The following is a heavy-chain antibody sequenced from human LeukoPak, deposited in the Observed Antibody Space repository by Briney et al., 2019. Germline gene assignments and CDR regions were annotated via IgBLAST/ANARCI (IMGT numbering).Heavy chain of an antibody. CDR1: GGSIRSSNHY. J-gene: IGHJ4*02. V-gene: IGHV4-39*01. Sequence: SETLSLTCAVSGGSIRSSNHYWGWIRQPPGKGLEWIGSIYYSGSIYYNPSLKSRVTISVDTSKNQFSLKLSSVTAADTAVYYCARQILFHSERWQQFFDYWGQGILVTVSS. CDR3: ARQILFHSERWQQFFDY. D-gene: IGHD5-24*01. CDR2: IYYSGSI.